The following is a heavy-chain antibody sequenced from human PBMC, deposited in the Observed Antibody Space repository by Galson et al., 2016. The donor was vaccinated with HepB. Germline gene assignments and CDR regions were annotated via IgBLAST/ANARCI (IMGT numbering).Heavy chain of an antibody. CDR1: GGTFSSFG. D-gene: IGHD4/OR15-4a*01. CDR3: ARGRDKAEAHYALDV. V-gene: IGHV1-69*06. Sequence: SVKVSCKASGGTFSSFGLSWVRQAPGQGLEWMGGIIPIFRTPTYAQSFQGRVTITADTSTSTAYLEMTSLRFEDTAVYFYARGRDKAEAHYALDVWGQGTTVIVSS. J-gene: IGHJ6*02. CDR2: IIPIFRTP.